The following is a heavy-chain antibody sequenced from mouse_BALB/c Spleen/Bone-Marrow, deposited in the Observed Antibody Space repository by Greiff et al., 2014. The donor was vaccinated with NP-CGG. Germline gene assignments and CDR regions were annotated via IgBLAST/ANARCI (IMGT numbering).Heavy chain of an antibody. Sequence: EVQLVESGGGLVQPGGSRKLSCAASGFTFSSFGMHWVRQAPEKGPEWVAYISSGSSNIYYADTVKGRFTISRDNPKNTLFLQMTSLRSEDTAMYYCTRGGNWDDFDYWGQGTTLTVSS. CDR2: ISSGSSNI. CDR1: GFTFSSFG. D-gene: IGHD4-1*01. V-gene: IGHV5-17*02. J-gene: IGHJ2*01. CDR3: TRGGNWDDFDY.